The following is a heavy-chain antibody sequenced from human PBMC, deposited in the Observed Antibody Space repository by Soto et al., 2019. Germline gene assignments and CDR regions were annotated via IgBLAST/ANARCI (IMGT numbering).Heavy chain of an antibody. Sequence: SVKVSCKASGGTFSSYIISWVRQAPGQGLEWMGRIIPILGITNYAQKFQGRVTITADKSTSTAYMELSSLRSEDTAVYYCARGLQGGPKNAFDIWGQGTMVTVSS. CDR3: ARGLQGGPKNAFDI. V-gene: IGHV1-69*02. CDR1: GGTFSSYI. CDR2: IIPILGIT. D-gene: IGHD2-15*01. J-gene: IGHJ3*02.